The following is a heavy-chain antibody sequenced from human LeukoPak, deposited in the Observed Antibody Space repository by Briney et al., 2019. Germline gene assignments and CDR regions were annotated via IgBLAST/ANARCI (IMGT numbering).Heavy chain of an antibody. V-gene: IGHV3-30*04. CDR1: GFTFSSYT. D-gene: IGHD3-22*01. J-gene: IGHJ4*02. CDR3: ARGNDYYDSNTYYEFDY. CDR2: ISYDGGIK. Sequence: GTSLRLSCAASGFTFSSYTMHWVRQAPGKGLEWVAVISYDGGIKYYADSVKGRFTISRDNSKNTLYLQMSSLRAEDTAVYYCARGNDYYDSNTYYEFDYWGQGTLVTVSS.